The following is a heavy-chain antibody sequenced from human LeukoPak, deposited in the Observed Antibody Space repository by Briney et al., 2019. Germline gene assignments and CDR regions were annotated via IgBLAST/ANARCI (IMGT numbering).Heavy chain of an antibody. CDR2: INPNSGGT. D-gene: IGHD6-19*01. Sequence: ASVKVSFKASRYTFTGYYMHWVRQAPGQGPEWMGWINPNSGGTNYAQRFQGRVTMTRDTSLSTVYMELSRLTSEDTAVYSCTTQATSGWYLPWGQGTQVTVSS. CDR1: RYTFTGYY. J-gene: IGHJ5*02. CDR3: TTQATSGWYLP. V-gene: IGHV1-2*02.